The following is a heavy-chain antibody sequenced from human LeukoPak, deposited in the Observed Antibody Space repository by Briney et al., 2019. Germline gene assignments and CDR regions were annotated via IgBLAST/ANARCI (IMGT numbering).Heavy chain of an antibody. CDR3: AKHEVSYYDSSGYYPFDY. Sequence: GGSLRLSCAASGFTFSDFAMSWVRLPPGKGLKWVSGLSGSGGSTFYADSVKGRFTISRDNSNNTLYLQMDGLSAEDTAIYYCAKHEVSYYDSSGYYPFDYWGPGTVVTVSS. D-gene: IGHD3-22*01. J-gene: IGHJ4*02. CDR2: LSGSGGST. CDR1: GFTFSDFA. V-gene: IGHV3-23*01.